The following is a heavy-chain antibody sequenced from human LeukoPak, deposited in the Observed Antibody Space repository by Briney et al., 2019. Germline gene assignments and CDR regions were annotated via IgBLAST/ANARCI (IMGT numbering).Heavy chain of an antibody. CDR2: IYYSGST. J-gene: IGHJ3*02. CDR3: ARARYVNSFYAFDI. V-gene: IGHV4-59*01. D-gene: IGHD3-9*01. Sequence: SETLSLTCTVSGGSISIYYWSWIRQPPGKGLEWLGYIYYSGSTNYSPSLKSRVTIFGDMSKNQFFLKLSSVTAADTAVYYCARARYVNSFYAFDIWGQGTLVTVSS. CDR1: GGSISIYY.